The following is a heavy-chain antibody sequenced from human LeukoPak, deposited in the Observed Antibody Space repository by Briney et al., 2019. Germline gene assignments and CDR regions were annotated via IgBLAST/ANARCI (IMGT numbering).Heavy chain of an antibody. CDR1: GFTFSTYS. CDR3: ARDWGFRSPYYFDY. D-gene: IGHD3-16*01. J-gene: IGHJ4*02. V-gene: IGHV3-21*01. Sequence: PGGSLRLSCAASGFTFSTYSMIWLRQAPGKGLEWVSFFSNNGTYIYYADSLKGRFTISRDNAKNSLFLQMNSLRAEDTGVYYCARDWGFRSPYYFDYWGQGALVTVSS. CDR2: FSNNGTYI.